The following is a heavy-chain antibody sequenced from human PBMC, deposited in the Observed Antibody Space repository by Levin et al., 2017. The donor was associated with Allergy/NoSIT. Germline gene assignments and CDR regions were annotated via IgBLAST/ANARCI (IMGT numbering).Heavy chain of an antibody. V-gene: IGHV2-5*01. CDR3: AHSPEYQLLQRWDFDY. Sequence: SGPTLVKPTQTLTLTCTFSGFSLSTSGVGVGWIRQPPGKALEWLALIYWNDDKRYSPSLKSRLTITKDTSKNQVVLTMTNMDPVDTATYYCAHSPEYQLLQRWDFDYWGQGTLVTVSS. CDR2: IYWNDDK. D-gene: IGHD2-2*01. CDR1: GFSLSTSGVG. J-gene: IGHJ4*02.